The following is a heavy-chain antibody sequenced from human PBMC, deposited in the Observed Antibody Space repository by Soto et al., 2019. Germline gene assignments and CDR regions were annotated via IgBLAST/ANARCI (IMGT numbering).Heavy chain of an antibody. D-gene: IGHD3-16*01. CDR1: GFAFSNYA. V-gene: IGHV3-23*01. J-gene: IGHJ4*02. Sequence: GGSLRLSCAASGFAFSNYAMSWVRQARGKGLEWVSATSGSGDTTYYADSVKGRFTISMDYFKSTLFLQMDSLTADDTALYYCAKGTGLSYGEGYSFDHWGQGTLVTVSS. CDR2: TSGSGDTT. CDR3: AKGTGLSYGEGYSFDH.